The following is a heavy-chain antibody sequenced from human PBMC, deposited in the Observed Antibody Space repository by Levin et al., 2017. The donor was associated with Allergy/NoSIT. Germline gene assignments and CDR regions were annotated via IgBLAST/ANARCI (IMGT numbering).Heavy chain of an antibody. CDR2: ISSSSSYT. V-gene: IGHV3-11*03. Sequence: LSLTCAASGFTFSDSYMSWIRQAPGKGLEWLSYISSSSSYTNYADSVKGRFTISRDNAKNSLYLQMNSLRAEDTAVYYCARPYSSSWPYYFDYWGQGTLVTVSS. D-gene: IGHD6-13*01. CDR3: ARPYSSSWPYYFDY. J-gene: IGHJ4*02. CDR1: GFTFSDSY.